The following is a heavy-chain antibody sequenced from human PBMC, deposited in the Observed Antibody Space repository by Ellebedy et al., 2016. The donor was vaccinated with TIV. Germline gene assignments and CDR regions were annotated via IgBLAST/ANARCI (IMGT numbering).Heavy chain of an antibody. CDR2: MSGSAGRI. J-gene: IGHJ4*02. Sequence: GGSLRLSXAASGFALSTYNMNWVRQAPGKGLEWVSGMSGSAGRISYADSVKGRFAISRDNSKNTLYLQMNSLRAEDTAVYYCARGGGLIIRYFDYWGQGTLVTVSS. CDR1: GFALSTYN. V-gene: IGHV3-23*01. D-gene: IGHD3-16*02. CDR3: ARGGGLIIRYFDY.